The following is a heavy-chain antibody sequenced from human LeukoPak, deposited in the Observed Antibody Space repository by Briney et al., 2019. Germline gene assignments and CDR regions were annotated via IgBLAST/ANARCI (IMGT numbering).Heavy chain of an antibody. Sequence: GGSLRLSCAASGFTFSSYEMNWVRQAPGKGLEWVSYISSSGSTIYYADSVKGRFTISRDNAKNSLYLQMNSLRAEDTAVYYCARDSSGWPFDYWGQGTLVTVSS. CDR1: GFTFSSYE. J-gene: IGHJ4*02. CDR2: ISSSGSTI. V-gene: IGHV3-48*03. D-gene: IGHD6-19*01. CDR3: ARDSSGWPFDY.